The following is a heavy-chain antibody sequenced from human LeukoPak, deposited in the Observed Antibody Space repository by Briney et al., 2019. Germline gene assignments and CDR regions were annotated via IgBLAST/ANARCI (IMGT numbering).Heavy chain of an antibody. CDR1: GFTFSSYA. J-gene: IGHJ6*03. D-gene: IGHD6-19*01. CDR3: ASRAVAGYPMPNYYYYMDV. V-gene: IGHV3-23*01. CDR2: ISGSGGST. Sequence: PGGSLRLSCAASGFTFSSYAMSWVRQAPGKGLEWVSAISGSGGSTYYADSVKGRFTISRDNSKNTLYLQMNSLRAEDTAVYYCASRAVAGYPMPNYYYYMDVWGKGTTVTVSS.